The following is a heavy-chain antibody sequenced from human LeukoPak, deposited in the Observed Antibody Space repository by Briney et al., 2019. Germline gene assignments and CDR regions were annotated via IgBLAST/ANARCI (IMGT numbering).Heavy chain of an antibody. J-gene: IGHJ4*02. CDR3: ARHGPENYDILTGYYTPIPYYFDY. D-gene: IGHD3-9*01. V-gene: IGHV4-39*01. CDR1: GGSISSSSYY. CDR2: IYYSGST. Sequence: SETLSLTCTVSGGSISSSSYYWGWIRQPPGTGLEWIGSIYYSGSTYYNPSLKSRVTISVDTSKNQFSLKLSSVTAADTAVYYCARHGPENYDILTGYYTPIPYYFDYWGQGTLVTVSS.